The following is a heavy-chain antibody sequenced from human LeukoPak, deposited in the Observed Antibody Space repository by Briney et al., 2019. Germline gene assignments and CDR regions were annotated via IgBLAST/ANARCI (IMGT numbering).Heavy chain of an antibody. J-gene: IGHJ4*02. Sequence: SETLSLTCTVSGGSFSSTTYYWSWIRQPPGKGLEWIASINYSGSTYYNPSLKSRVTISVDTSENQFSLKLSSVTAADTAVYYCARYVVYGSGKYYFDYWGQGTLVTVSS. CDR3: ARYVVYGSGKYYFDY. CDR2: INYSGST. D-gene: IGHD3-10*01. CDR1: GGSFSSTTYY. V-gene: IGHV4-39*01.